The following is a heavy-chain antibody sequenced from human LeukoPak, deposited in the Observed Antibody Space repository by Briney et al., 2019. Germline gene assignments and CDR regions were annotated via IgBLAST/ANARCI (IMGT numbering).Heavy chain of an antibody. CDR3: ASPSYYDSSGYYWTRNY. V-gene: IGHV3-11*01. CDR1: GFTFSDYY. CDR2: ISSSGSTI. D-gene: IGHD3-22*01. J-gene: IGHJ4*02. Sequence: GGSLRLSCAASGFTFSDYYMSWIRQAPGKGLGWVSYISSSGSTIYYADSVKGRFTISRDNAKNSLYLQMNSLRAEDTAVYYCASPSYYDSSGYYWTRNYWGQGTLVTVSS.